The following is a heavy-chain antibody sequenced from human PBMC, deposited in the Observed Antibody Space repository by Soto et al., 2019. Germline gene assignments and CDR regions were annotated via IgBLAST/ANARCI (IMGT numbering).Heavy chain of an antibody. J-gene: IGHJ6*02. CDR1: GFTFSSYW. Sequence: EVQLVESGGGLVQPGGSLRLSCAASGFTFSSYWMHWVRQAPGKGLEWVSRINSDSSSTNYADSVKGRFTITRDNAKNTLYLQMNSLSAEDTAVYYGARDEPNYDFWRRGLDVWGPGTTVSVSS. V-gene: IGHV3-74*01. CDR3: ARDEPNYDFWRRGLDV. D-gene: IGHD3-3*01. CDR2: INSDSSST.